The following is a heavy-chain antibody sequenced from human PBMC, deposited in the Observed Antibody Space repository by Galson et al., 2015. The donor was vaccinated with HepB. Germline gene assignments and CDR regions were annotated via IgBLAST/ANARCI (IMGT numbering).Heavy chain of an antibody. CDR2: ISSSSSYI. V-gene: IGHV3-21*01. J-gene: IGHJ6*02. Sequence: SLRLSCAASGFTFSSYSMNWVRQAPGKGLEWVSSISSSSSYIYYADSVKGRFTISRDNAKNSLYLQMNSLRAEDTAVYYCARDMQNTAYYYYGMDVWGQGTTVTVSS. CDR1: GFTFSSYS. CDR3: ARDMQNTAYYYYGMDV. D-gene: IGHD5-18*01.